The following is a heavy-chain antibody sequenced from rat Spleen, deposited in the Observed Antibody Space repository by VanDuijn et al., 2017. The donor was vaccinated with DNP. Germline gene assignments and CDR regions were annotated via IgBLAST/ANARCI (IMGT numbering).Heavy chain of an antibody. D-gene: IGHD1-12*03. J-gene: IGHJ4*01. CDR1: GFTFSNYY. CDR3: ARHYYDGYYHAMDA. Sequence: EVQLVESGGGLVQPGRSLKLSCAASGFTFSNYYMAWVRQAPKKGLEWVATISTSGSRTYYPDSVKGRFTISRDNAKSSLYLQMNSLKSEDTATYYCARHYYDGYYHAMDAWGQGTSVTVSS. V-gene: IGHV5-25*01. CDR2: ISTSGSRT.